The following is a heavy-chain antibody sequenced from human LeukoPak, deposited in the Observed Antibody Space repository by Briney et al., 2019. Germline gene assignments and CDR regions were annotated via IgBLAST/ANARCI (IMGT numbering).Heavy chain of an antibody. Sequence: SETLSLTCAVYGGSFSGYYWSWIRQPPGKGLEWIGEINHSGSTNYNPSLKSQVTISVDTSKNQFSLELSSVTAADTAVYYCARERLQPYDYIWGSYRYTGHDAFDIWGQGTMVTVSS. J-gene: IGHJ3*02. D-gene: IGHD3-16*02. CDR3: ARERLQPYDYIWGSYRYTGHDAFDI. CDR1: GGSFSGYY. V-gene: IGHV4-34*01. CDR2: INHSGST.